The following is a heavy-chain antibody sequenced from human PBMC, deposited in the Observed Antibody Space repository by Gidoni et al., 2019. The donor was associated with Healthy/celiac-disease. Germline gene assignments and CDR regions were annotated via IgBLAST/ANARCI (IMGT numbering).Heavy chain of an antibody. CDR2: TYYKSKWYN. J-gene: IGHJ6*02. V-gene: IGHV6-1*01. Sequence: QVQLQQSGPGLVKPSPTLSPTCAISGDSVARNSAAWNWLRQSPSRGLEWLGRTYYKSKWYNDYAVSVKSRITINPDTSKNQFSLQLNSVTPEDTAVYYCARDIGVHSSSWYGMDVWGQGTTVTVSS. D-gene: IGHD6-13*01. CDR1: GDSVARNSAA. CDR3: ARDIGVHSSSWYGMDV.